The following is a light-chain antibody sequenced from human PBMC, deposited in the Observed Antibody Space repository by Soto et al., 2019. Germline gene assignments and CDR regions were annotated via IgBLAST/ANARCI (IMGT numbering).Light chain of an antibody. CDR1: QSVSSTY. CDR3: QQYGSSPHT. CDR2: GAS. V-gene: IGKV3-20*01. Sequence: EIVLTQSPGTLSLSPGERATLSCRASQSVSSTYFAWYQQKPGQAPRLLIYGASSRATGIPDRFSGSGSGTDFTLTISRLEPEDFAVYYCQQYGSSPHTFGQGTKVDIK. J-gene: IGKJ1*01.